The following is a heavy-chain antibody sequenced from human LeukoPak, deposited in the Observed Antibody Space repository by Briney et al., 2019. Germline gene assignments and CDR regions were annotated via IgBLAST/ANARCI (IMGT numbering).Heavy chain of an antibody. CDR3: ARHDTPPVAGTPYYYGMDV. Sequence: GESLKISCKGSGYSFTSYWIGWVRQMPGKGLEWMGIIYPGDSDTRYSPSFQGQVTISADKSISTAYLQWSSLKASDTAMYYCARHDTPPVAGTPYYYGMDVWGKGTTVTVSS. CDR1: GYSFTSYW. D-gene: IGHD6-19*01. J-gene: IGHJ6*04. V-gene: IGHV5-51*01. CDR2: IYPGDSDT.